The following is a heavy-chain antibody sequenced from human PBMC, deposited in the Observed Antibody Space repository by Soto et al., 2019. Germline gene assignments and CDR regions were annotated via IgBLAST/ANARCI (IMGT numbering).Heavy chain of an antibody. V-gene: IGHV3-33*01. CDR1: GFTFSSYG. CDR3: ARDSGKRYYSLGTFADWFDP. Sequence: QVQLVESGGGVVQPGRSLRLSCAASGFTFSSYGMHWVRQAPGKGLEWVAVIWYDGSNKYYADSVKGRFTISRDNSKNTLYLQMNSLRAEDTAVYYCARDSGKRYYSLGTFADWFDPWGQGTLVTVSS. D-gene: IGHD4-4*01. J-gene: IGHJ5*02. CDR2: IWYDGSNK.